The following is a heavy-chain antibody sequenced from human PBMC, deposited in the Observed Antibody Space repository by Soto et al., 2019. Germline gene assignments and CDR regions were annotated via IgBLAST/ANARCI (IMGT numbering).Heavy chain of an antibody. CDR2: IVGSTK. CDR3: ATGRGYCSGSSCYLGYYYYMDV. Sequence: QVQLVESGGGLVKPGGSLRLSCAASGFILSDSYMSWIRQAPGKGLEWVSYIVGSTKYYADSVKGRFTISRDNAKNSLYLQMNSLRAEDTAVYYCATGRGYCSGSSCYLGYYYYMDVWGKGTTVTVSS. V-gene: IGHV3-11*01. J-gene: IGHJ6*03. CDR1: GFILSDSY. D-gene: IGHD2-2*01.